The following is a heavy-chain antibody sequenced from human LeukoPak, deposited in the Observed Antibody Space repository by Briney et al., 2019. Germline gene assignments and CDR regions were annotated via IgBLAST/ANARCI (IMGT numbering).Heavy chain of an antibody. Sequence: SVKVSCKASGGTFSSYAISWVRQAPGQGLEWMGGIIPIFGTANYAQKFQGRDTITADESTSTAYMELSSLRSEDTAVYYCAREIDYYYYGMDVWGQGTTVTVSS. CDR3: AREIDYYYYGMDV. CDR1: GGTFSSYA. D-gene: IGHD2/OR15-2a*01. V-gene: IGHV1-69*01. CDR2: IIPIFGTA. J-gene: IGHJ6*02.